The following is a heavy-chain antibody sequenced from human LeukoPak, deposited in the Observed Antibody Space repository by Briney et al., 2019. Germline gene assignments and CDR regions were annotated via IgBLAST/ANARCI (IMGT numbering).Heavy chain of an antibody. CDR2: IYYSGST. Sequence: PSETLSLTCTVSGGSISSGDYYWSWIRQPLGKGLEWIGYIYYSGSTYYNPSLKSRVTISVDTSKNQFSLKLSSVTAADTAVYYCAREARESYDSSGSIDYWGQGTLVTVSS. CDR3: AREARESYDSSGSIDY. D-gene: IGHD3-22*01. CDR1: GGSISSGDYY. V-gene: IGHV4-30-4*01. J-gene: IGHJ4*02.